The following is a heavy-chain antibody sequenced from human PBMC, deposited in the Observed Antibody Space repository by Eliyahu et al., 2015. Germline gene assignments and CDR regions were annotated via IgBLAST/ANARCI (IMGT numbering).Heavy chain of an antibody. Sequence: EVQLVESGGGLVQPGGSLRLSCAASGFTFSSYARSWVRXAPGKGLEGVPAISGSGGSTYYADSVKGRFTISRDNSKNTLYLQMNSLRAEDTAVYYCAKALGRITIPNDYWGQGTLVTVSS. CDR2: ISGSGGST. J-gene: IGHJ4*02. CDR3: AKALGRITIPNDY. CDR1: GFTFSSYA. D-gene: IGHD3-3*01. V-gene: IGHV3-23*04.